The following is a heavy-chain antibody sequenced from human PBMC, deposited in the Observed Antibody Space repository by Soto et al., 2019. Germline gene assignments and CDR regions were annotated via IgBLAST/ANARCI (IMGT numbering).Heavy chain of an antibody. CDR3: ARNRENDFWSGYSYYYYGMDV. J-gene: IGHJ6*02. CDR1: GYTFTSYA. D-gene: IGHD3-3*01. Sequence: ASVNVSCKASGYTFTSYAMHWVRQAPGQRLEWMGWINAGNGNTKYSQKFQGRVTITRDTSASTAYMELSSLRSEDTAVYYCARNRENDFWSGYSYYYYGMDVWGQGTTVTVSS. CDR2: INAGNGNT. V-gene: IGHV1-3*01.